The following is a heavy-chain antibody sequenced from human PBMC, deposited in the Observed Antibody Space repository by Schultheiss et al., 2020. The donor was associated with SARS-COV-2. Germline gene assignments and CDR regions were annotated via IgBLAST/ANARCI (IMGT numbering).Heavy chain of an antibody. V-gene: IGHV3-23*01. CDR3: ARGHNYDYVWGSYAGWYFDL. CDR1: GFTFSSYA. Sequence: GGSLRLSCAASGFTFSSYAMSWVRQAPGKGLEWVSAISGSGGSTYYADSVKGRFTISRDNAKNSLYLQMNSLRAEDTAVYYCARGHNYDYVWGSYAGWYFDLWGRGTLVTVSS. D-gene: IGHD3-16*01. CDR2: ISGSGGST. J-gene: IGHJ2*01.